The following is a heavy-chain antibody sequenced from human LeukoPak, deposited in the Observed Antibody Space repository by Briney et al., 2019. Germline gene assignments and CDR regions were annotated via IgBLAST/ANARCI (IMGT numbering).Heavy chain of an antibody. V-gene: IGHV3-30*18. D-gene: IGHD6-13*01. CDR2: ISYDGSNK. Sequence: GGSLRLSCAASGFTFSSYGMHWVRQAPGKGLEWVAVISYDGSNKYYADSVKGRFTISRDNSKNTLYLQMNSLRAEDTAVYYCAKDILYIAAGTEVFYYYYGMDVWGQGTTVTVSS. CDR3: AKDILYIAAGTEVFYYYYGMDV. J-gene: IGHJ6*02. CDR1: GFTFSSYG.